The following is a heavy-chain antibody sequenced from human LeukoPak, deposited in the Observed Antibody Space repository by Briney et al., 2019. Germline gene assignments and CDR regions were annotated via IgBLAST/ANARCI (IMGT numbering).Heavy chain of an antibody. CDR3: ARLYDFWSGYYFDY. V-gene: IGHV4-59*01. Sequence: SETLSLTCTVSGGSISSYYWSWIRQPPGKGLEWIGYIYYSGSTNYNPSLESRVTISVDTSKNQFSLKLSSVTAADTAVYYCARLYDFWSGYYFDYWAREPWSPSPQ. CDR2: IYYSGST. J-gene: IGHJ4*02. D-gene: IGHD3-3*01. CDR1: GGSISSYY.